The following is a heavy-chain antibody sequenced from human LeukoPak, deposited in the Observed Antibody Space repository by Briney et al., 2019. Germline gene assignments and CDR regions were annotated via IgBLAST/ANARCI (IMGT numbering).Heavy chain of an antibody. Sequence: GGSLRLSCAASGFTFSSYAMSWVRQAPGKGLEWVSGLGSGGDTYYPDSVRGRFTISKETAKNSLYLQMAGLRDDDTAVYYCVRGRRSYGFDHWGQGTQVTVSS. D-gene: IGHD3-16*01. CDR2: LGSGGDT. CDR3: VRGRRSYGFDH. V-gene: IGHV3-13*01. CDR1: GFTFSSYA. J-gene: IGHJ4*02.